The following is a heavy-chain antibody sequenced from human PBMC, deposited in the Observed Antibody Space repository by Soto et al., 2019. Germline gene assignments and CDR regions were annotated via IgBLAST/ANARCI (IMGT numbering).Heavy chain of an antibody. Sequence: PSETLSLTCTVSGGSISSGGYYWSWIRQHPGKGLEWIGYIYYSGSTYYNPSLKSRVTISVDTSKNQFSLKLSSVTAADTAVYYCAREGFWSGDVDYWGRGTLVTVSS. CDR2: IYYSGST. J-gene: IGHJ4*02. CDR3: AREGFWSGDVDY. CDR1: GGSISSGGYY. V-gene: IGHV4-31*03. D-gene: IGHD3-3*01.